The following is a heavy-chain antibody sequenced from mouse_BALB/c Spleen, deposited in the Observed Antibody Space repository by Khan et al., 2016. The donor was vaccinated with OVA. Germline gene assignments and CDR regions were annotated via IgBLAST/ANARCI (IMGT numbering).Heavy chain of an antibody. V-gene: IGHV1-4*02. J-gene: IGHJ2*01. CDR1: GYTFTSYT. Sequence: QVQLQQSAAELARPGASVKMSCKASGYTFTSYTMHWVKQRPGQGLEWIGYINPRSGYTDYNQKFKDKTTLSVDKSSITAYIQLSGLTAEDTAVYYCARRRGGYYFDYWGQGTTLTVSS. CDR2: INPRSGYT. CDR3: ARRRGGYYFDY.